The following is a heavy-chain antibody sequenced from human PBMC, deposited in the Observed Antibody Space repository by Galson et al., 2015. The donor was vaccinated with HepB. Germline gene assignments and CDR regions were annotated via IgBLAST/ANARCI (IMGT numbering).Heavy chain of an antibody. J-gene: IGHJ6*02. CDR3: VKDLTYYYGSGISRAYGLDV. CDR1: GFTFDDYT. D-gene: IGHD3-10*01. V-gene: IGHV3-43*01. Sequence: SLRLSCAASGFTFDDYTMHWVRQAPGKGLEWVSFISWDGVTTYYADSVKGRFTVSRDNSKHSLFLQMNSLRTQDTALYYCVKDLTYYYGSGISRAYGLDVWGQGTPVTVAS. CDR2: ISWDGVTT.